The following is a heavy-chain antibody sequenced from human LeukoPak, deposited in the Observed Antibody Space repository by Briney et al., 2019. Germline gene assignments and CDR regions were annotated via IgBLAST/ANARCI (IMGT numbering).Heavy chain of an antibody. CDR2: IYYSGST. CDR1: GGSIISSAYY. D-gene: IGHD6-19*01. Sequence: ASQTLSLTCTVSGGSIISSAYYWSWLRQPPGKGLEWIGYIYYSGSTYYNPSLKSRVTISLDTSKNQFSLKLSSVTAADTAVYYCVRTEVSSGSEDYWGQGTRVTVSS. CDR3: VRTEVSSGSEDY. V-gene: IGHV4-30-4*08. J-gene: IGHJ4*02.